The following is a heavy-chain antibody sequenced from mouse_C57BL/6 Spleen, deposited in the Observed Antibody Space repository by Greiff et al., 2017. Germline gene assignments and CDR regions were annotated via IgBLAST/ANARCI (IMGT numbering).Heavy chain of an antibody. D-gene: IGHD1-1*01. J-gene: IGHJ2*01. CDR3: AKGYYYGSSILDY. V-gene: IGHV1-82*01. CDR1: GYAFSSSW. Sequence: QVQLQQSGPELVKPGASVKISCKASGYAFSSSWMNWVKQRPGKGLEWIGRIYPGDGDTNYNGKFKGNATLTADKSSSTAYMQLSSLTSEDSAVYFCAKGYYYGSSILDYWGQGTTLTVSS. CDR2: IYPGDGDT.